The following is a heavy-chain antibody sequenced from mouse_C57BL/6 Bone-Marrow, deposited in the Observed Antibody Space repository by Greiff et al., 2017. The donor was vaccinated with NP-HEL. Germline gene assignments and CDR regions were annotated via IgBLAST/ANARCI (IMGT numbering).Heavy chain of an antibody. V-gene: IGHV5-12*01. J-gene: IGHJ3*01. CDR1: GFTFSDYY. Sequence: EVQLQESGGGLVQPGGSLKLSCAASGFTFSDYYMYWVRQTPEKRLEWVAYISNGGGSTYYPDTVKGRFTISRDNAKNTLYLQMSRLKSEDTAMYYCARRGRYPAWFAYWGQGTLVTVSA. CDR2: ISNGGGST. CDR3: ARRGRYPAWFAY. D-gene: IGHD1-1*01.